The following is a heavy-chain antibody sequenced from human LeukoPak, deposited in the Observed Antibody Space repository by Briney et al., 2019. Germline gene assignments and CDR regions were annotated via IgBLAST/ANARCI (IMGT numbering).Heavy chain of an antibody. CDR3: ARKVYHRFDY. V-gene: IGHV3-23*01. Sequence: GGPLRLSCAASGFTFSSYAMTWVSQAPGKGLEWVSAISTSGDSTYYADSVRGRFTISRDNSKNTLYLQMTSLRAEDTAVYYCARKVYHRFDYWGQGTLVTVSS. D-gene: IGHD2-2*01. CDR2: ISTSGDST. CDR1: GFTFSSYA. J-gene: IGHJ4*02.